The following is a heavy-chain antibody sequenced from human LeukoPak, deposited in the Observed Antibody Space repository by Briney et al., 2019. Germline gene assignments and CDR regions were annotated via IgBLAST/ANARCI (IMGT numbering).Heavy chain of an antibody. CDR2: IYYSGST. D-gene: IGHD3-22*01. J-gene: IGHJ5*02. V-gene: IGHV4-59*08. Sequence: KPSETLSLTCTVSGGSISSYYWSWIRQPPGKGLEWIGYIYYSGSTNYNPSLKSRVTISVDTSKNQFSLKLSSVTAADTAAYYCARHLSNAVITRPNWFDPWGQGTLVTVSS. CDR3: ARHLSNAVITRPNWFDP. CDR1: GGSISSYY.